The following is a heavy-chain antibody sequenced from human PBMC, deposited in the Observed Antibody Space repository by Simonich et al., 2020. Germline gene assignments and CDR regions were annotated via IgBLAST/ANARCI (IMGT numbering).Heavy chain of an antibody. CDR2: ISSSSSYI. CDR1: GFTFSSYS. V-gene: IGHV3-21*01. D-gene: IGHD6-19*01. CDR3: ARWIAVAGTGAYGMDV. Sequence: EVQLVESGGGLVKPGGSLRLSCAASGFTFSSYSMNWVRQAPGKGLEWVSSISSSSSYIYYADSLMGRFTISGDNAKNSLYLQMNSLRAEDTAVYYCARWIAVAGTGAYGMDVWGQGTTVTVSS. J-gene: IGHJ6*02.